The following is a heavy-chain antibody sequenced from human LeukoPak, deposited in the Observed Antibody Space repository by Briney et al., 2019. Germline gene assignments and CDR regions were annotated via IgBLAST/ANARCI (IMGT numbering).Heavy chain of an antibody. CDR3: ARDPTYKLAAAYFDY. Sequence: GGSLRLSCAASGFTFSSYAMSWVRQAPGKGLEWVSAISGSGGSTYYADSVKGRFTISRDNSKNTLYLQMNSLRAEDTAVYYCARDPTYKLAAAYFDYWGQGTLVTVSS. V-gene: IGHV3-23*01. CDR1: GFTFSSYA. CDR2: ISGSGGST. J-gene: IGHJ4*02. D-gene: IGHD6-13*01.